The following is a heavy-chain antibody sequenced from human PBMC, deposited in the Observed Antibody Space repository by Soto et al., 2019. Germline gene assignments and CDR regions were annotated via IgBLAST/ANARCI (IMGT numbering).Heavy chain of an antibody. CDR1: GASVTLSNW. CDR2: AYHSGST. Sequence: QMQLQQSGPGLVKPSGTLSLTCTVSGASVTLSNWWTWIRQSPGRGLEWIGQAYHSGSTNYNPSLETRVTISVDTSKNQFSLNLTSVTAADTAVYYCARATDDYGDAYEGWGQGTSVTVSS. D-gene: IGHD4-17*01. J-gene: IGHJ3*01. V-gene: IGHV4-4*02. CDR3: ARATDDYGDAYEG.